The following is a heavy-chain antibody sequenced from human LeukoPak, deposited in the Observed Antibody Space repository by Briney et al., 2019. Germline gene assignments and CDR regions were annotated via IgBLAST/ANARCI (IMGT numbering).Heavy chain of an antibody. D-gene: IGHD6-19*01. CDR3: ARRLGIAVAGYYYMDV. CDR2: INPNSGGT. Sequence: ASVKVSCKASGYTFTGYYMHWVRQAPGQGLEWMGWINPNSGGTNYAQKFQGRVTMTRDTSTSTAYMELSRLRSDDTGVYYCARRLGIAVAGYYYMDVWGKGTTVTVSS. CDR1: GYTFTGYY. J-gene: IGHJ6*03. V-gene: IGHV1-2*02.